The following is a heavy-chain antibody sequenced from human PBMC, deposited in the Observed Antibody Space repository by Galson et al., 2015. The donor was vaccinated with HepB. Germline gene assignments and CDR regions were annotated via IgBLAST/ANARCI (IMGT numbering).Heavy chain of an antibody. V-gene: IGHV3-15*01. D-gene: IGHD3-16*01. CDR2: IKSKAHGGTT. Sequence: SLRLSCAGSGFTFNNAWMSWVRQVSGKGLEWVGRIKSKAHGGTTDYAAPVKGRFTISRDDSENTLFLQMNSLRTEDTAVYYCTTDPVASGPLRLGPLCWGQGTLVTVSS. CDR3: TTDPVASGPLRLGPLC. J-gene: IGHJ4*02. CDR1: GFTFNNAW.